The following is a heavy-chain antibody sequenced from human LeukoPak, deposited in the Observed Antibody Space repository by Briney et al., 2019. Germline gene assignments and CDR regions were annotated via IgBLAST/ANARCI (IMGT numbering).Heavy chain of an antibody. CDR2: IYYSGST. CDR3: AKLGSGTNNWFDP. D-gene: IGHD3-10*01. CDR1: GGSISNYY. Sequence: SETLSLTCTVSGGSISNYYWTWIRQPPGKGLEWIGYIYYSGSTNYNPSLKSRVTISVDTSKNQFSLKLSSVTAADTGVYYCAKLGSGTNNWFDPWGQGTLVTVSS. V-gene: IGHV4-59*08. J-gene: IGHJ5*02.